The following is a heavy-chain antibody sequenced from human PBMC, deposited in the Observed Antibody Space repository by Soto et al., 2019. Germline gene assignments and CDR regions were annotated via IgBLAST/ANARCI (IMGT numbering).Heavy chain of an antibody. CDR3: ARQLLGFCSIPSCLNFYYYGMDF. V-gene: IGHV5-51*01. Sequence: GESLKISCRGSGYSFTTYWVAWVRQMPGKGLEWMGIIYPGDSETRYSPSFQGQGTISADKSISTAYLQWSSLKASDTAMYYCARQLLGFCSIPSCLNFYYYGMDFWGQGTTVTVSS. CDR1: GYSFTTYW. D-gene: IGHD2-2*01. CDR2: IYPGDSET. J-gene: IGHJ6*02.